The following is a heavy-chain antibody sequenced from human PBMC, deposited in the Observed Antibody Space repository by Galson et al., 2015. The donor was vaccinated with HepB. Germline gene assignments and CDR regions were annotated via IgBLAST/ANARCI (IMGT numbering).Heavy chain of an antibody. CDR2: INTNTGNP. V-gene: IGHV7-4-1*02. J-gene: IGHJ4*02. CDR1: GYTFTSYA. CDR3: ARDGTGWDELETGGLPTTDY. Sequence: SVKVSCKASGYTFTSYAMNWVRQAPGQGLEWMGWINTNTGNPTYAQGFTGRFVFSLDTSVSTAYLQISSLKAEDTAVYYCARDGTGWDELETGGLPTTDYWGQGTLVTVSS. D-gene: IGHD5-12*01.